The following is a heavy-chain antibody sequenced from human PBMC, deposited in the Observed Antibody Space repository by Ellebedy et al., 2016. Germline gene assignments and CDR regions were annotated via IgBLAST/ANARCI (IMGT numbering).Heavy chain of an antibody. CDR1: GYTFSDYD. J-gene: IGHJ1*01. Sequence: ASVKVSCXASGYTFSDYDLNWVRQATGQGPAGMGWMNPKSGNRRYAEKFEGRVTMTRNTSIDTAYMELSNLRSEDTAVYYCARGPQVAQYFEHWGQGTPVTVSS. CDR2: MNPKSGNR. CDR3: ARGPQVAQYFEH. V-gene: IGHV1-8*01.